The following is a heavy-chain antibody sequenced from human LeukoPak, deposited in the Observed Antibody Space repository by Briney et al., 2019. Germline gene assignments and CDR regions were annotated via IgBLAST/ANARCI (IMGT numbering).Heavy chain of an antibody. CDR1: GGTFSSYA. CDR3: AGPVVKMGDAFDI. D-gene: IGHD3-22*01. V-gene: IGHV1-69*13. CDR2: IIPIFGTA. J-gene: IGHJ3*02. Sequence: SVKVSCKASGGTFSSYAISWVRQAPGQGLEWMGGIIPIFGTANYAQKFQGRVTITADESTSTAYMELSSLRSEDTAVYYCAGPVVKMGDAFDIWGQGTMVTVSS.